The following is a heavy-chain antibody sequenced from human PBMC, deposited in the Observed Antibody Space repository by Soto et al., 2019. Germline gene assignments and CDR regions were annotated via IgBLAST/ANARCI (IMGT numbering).Heavy chain of an antibody. Sequence: QVHLVESGGGVVQPGRSLRLSCAASGFTFSSYGMHWVRQAPGKGLEWVAVISYDGSNEYYADSVKGRFTISRDNSKNTLYLQLNSLRGDDTAVYYCAKGYSSSWEPAFSWGQGTLVTVSS. V-gene: IGHV3-30*18. CDR1: GFTFSSYG. CDR2: ISYDGSNE. D-gene: IGHD2-2*01. CDR3: AKGYSSSWEPAFS. J-gene: IGHJ5*02.